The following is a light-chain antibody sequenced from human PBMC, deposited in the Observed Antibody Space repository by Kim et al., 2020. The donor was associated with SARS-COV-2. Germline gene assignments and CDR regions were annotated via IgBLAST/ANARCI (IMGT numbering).Light chain of an antibody. Sequence: DIQMTQSPSSVSASVGDRVTITCRASQAINNWLAWYQQKPGKAPKLLIYGASSLQSGVPSRFSGSGSGTDFTLTINSLQPEDFVTYYCQQANSFPFTFGPGTKVDIK. CDR2: GAS. V-gene: IGKV1-12*01. J-gene: IGKJ3*01. CDR1: QAINNW. CDR3: QQANSFPFT.